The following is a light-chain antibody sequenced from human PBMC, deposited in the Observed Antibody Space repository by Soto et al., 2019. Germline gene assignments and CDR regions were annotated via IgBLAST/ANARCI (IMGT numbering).Light chain of an antibody. CDR1: SSDVGSHNL. CDR3: CSFAGSGTYV. V-gene: IGLV2-23*02. Sequence: QSALTQPASVSGSPGQSITISCTGTSSDVGSHNLVSWYQQHPGKAPKLIIYEVNKRPSGVSNRFSGSKSGNTASLTIFGLQTEDEADYYCCSFAGSGTYVFGTGTKAPS. J-gene: IGLJ1*01. CDR2: EVN.